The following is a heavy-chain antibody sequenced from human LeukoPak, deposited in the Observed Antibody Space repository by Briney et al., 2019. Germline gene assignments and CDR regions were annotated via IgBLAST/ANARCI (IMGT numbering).Heavy chain of an antibody. CDR3: ARDQTPNDY. Sequence: GGSLRLSCAASGFTFSSYAMHWVRQAPGKGLEWVAVISYDGSNKYYADSVKGRFTISRDNSKNTLYLQMNSLRAEDTAVYYCARDQTPNDYWGQGTLVTVSS. CDR1: GFTFSSYA. J-gene: IGHJ4*02. CDR2: ISYDGSNK. V-gene: IGHV3-30-3*01.